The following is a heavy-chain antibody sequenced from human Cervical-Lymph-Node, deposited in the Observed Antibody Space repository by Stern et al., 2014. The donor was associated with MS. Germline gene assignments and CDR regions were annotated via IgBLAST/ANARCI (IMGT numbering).Heavy chain of an antibody. V-gene: IGHV2-26*01. CDR2: HFSNDEK. CDR3: ARMMQHLAGDAFDI. D-gene: IGHD6-13*01. J-gene: IGHJ3*02. CDR1: GFSLSNARMG. Sequence: QITLKESGPVLVNPTETLTLTCTVSGFSLSNARMGVSWIRQPPGKALEWLAHHFSNDEKSYSTSLKGRLTISKDTSKSQVVLTMTHMDPVDTATYYCARMMQHLAGDAFDIWGQGTMVSVSS.